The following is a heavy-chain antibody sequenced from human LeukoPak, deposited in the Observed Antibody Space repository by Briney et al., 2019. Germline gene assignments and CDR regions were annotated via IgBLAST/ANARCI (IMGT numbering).Heavy chain of an antibody. Sequence: PSETLSLTCTVSGGSISSSSYYWGWIRQPPGKGLEWIGSIYYSGSTYYNPSLKSRVTISVDTSKNQFSLKLSSVTAAGTAVYYCARETPRSYYYGSGVDYWGQGTLVTVSS. CDR2: IYYSGST. J-gene: IGHJ4*02. CDR3: ARETPRSYYYGSGVDY. V-gene: IGHV4-39*07. CDR1: GGSISSSSYY. D-gene: IGHD3-10*01.